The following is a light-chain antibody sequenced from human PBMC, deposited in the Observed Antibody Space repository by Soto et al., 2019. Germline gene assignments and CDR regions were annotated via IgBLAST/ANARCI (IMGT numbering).Light chain of an antibody. CDR3: AAWDGSLNGYV. CDR2: SNN. V-gene: IGLV1-44*01. Sequence: QSVLTQPPSASGTPGQRVTISCSGSSSNIGSNTVNWYQQLPGSAPKLLIYSNNQRPSGVPDRFSGSKSGTSASLAISGVQSEDEADYYCAAWDGSLNGYVFGAGTKVTVL. J-gene: IGLJ1*01. CDR1: SSNIGSNT.